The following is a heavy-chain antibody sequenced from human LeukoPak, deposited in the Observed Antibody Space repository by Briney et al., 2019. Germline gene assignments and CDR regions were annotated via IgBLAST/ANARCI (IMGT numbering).Heavy chain of an antibody. D-gene: IGHD5-12*01. V-gene: IGHV1-69*13. CDR2: IIPIFGTA. CDR3: ARLSWLRSPYYYGMDV. Sequence: SVRVSCKASGGTFSSYAISWVRQAPGQGLEWMGGIIPIFGTANYAQKFQGRVTITADESTSTAYMELSSLRSEDTAVYYCARLSWLRSPYYYGMDVWGQGTTVTVSS. CDR1: GGTFSSYA. J-gene: IGHJ6*02.